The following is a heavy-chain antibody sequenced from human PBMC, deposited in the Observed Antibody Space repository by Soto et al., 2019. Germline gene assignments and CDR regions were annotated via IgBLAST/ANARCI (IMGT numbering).Heavy chain of an antibody. Sequence: QVQLVQSGAEVKKPGSSVKVSCKASGGTFSSYAISWVRQAPGQGLEWMGGIIPIFGTANYAQKFQGRVTITADDSTSTAYMGLSSLRSEDTAVYYCALSTKVLRFLEWFYWGQGTLVNVSS. CDR2: IIPIFGTA. D-gene: IGHD3-3*01. CDR1: GGTFSSYA. CDR3: ALSTKVLRFLEWFY. V-gene: IGHV1-69*01. J-gene: IGHJ4*02.